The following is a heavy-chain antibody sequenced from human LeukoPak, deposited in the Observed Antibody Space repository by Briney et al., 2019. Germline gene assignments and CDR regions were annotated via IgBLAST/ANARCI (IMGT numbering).Heavy chain of an antibody. Sequence: KASETLSLTCTVSGGSISSYHWSWIRQPAGKGLEWIGRVYTSGSTNYNPSLKSRVTMSVDTSKNQFSLKLSSVTAADTAVYYCARERQRVRGVKSWYMDVWGKGTTVTVSS. CDR3: ARERQRVRGVKSWYMDV. J-gene: IGHJ6*03. CDR2: VYTSGST. V-gene: IGHV4-4*07. D-gene: IGHD3-10*01. CDR1: GGSISSYH.